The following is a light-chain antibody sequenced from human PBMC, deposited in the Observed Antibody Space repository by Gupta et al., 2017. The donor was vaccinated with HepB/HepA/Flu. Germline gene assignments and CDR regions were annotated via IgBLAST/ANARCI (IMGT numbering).Light chain of an antibody. Sequence: DIQMTQSPSSLSASVGDRVTITCRASQSISSYINWYQQKPGKAPKLLIYAASSLQSGVPSRFSGTGSETDFTLTISSLQPEDFATYYCQQSYSTLALTFGGGSRVEMK. CDR3: QQSYSTLALT. V-gene: IGKV1-39*01. CDR1: QSISSY. CDR2: AAS. J-gene: IGKJ4*01.